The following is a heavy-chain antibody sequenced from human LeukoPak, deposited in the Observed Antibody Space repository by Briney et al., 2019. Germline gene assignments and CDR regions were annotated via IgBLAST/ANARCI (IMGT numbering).Heavy chain of an antibody. V-gene: IGHV5-51*01. D-gene: IGHD4-17*01. CDR2: IYPGDSDT. J-gene: IGHJ1*01. CDR1: GYTFSNYW. CDR3: ARPDDNADYILSY. Sequence: GESLKISCKGSGYTFSNYWIGWVRQMPGKGLEYLGIIYPGDSDTKYSPAFEGHITISVDKSITIAYLQWSSLKASDTAMYYCARPDDNADYILSYWGQGTLVTVSS.